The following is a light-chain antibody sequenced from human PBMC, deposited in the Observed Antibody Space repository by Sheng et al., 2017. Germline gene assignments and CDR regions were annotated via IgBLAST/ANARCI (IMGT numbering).Light chain of an antibody. Sequence: SYELTQPPSVSVSPGQTASITCSGDKLGNSLTFWYQQKPGQSPVLVIYQRSKRPSGIPERFSGSYSGNTATLTISGTQAMDEADYYCQAWDSSYVIFGGGTRLTVL. J-gene: IGLJ2*01. V-gene: IGLV3-1*01. CDR1: KLGNSL. CDR2: QRS. CDR3: QAWDSSYVI.